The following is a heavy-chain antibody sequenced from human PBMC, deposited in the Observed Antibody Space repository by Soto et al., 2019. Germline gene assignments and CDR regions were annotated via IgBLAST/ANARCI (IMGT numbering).Heavy chain of an antibody. D-gene: IGHD1-26*01. CDR2: IKSKTNGGTT. CDR3: ITLIPKGKWELGP. CDR1: GFTFSDAW. V-gene: IGHV3-15*05. J-gene: IGHJ5*02. Sequence: GGSLRLSCAASGFTFSDAWMSWVRQAPGKGLEWVGRIKSKTNGGTTDYAGPVKGRFTISRDDSKRTLYVQMNSLKTEDTAIYDCITLIPKGKWELGPWGHGTLVTVSS.